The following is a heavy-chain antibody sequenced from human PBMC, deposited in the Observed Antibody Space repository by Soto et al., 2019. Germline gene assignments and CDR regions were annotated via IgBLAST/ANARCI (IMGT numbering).Heavy chain of an antibody. CDR1: WGSSVSYD. J-gene: IGHJ4*02. CDR3: VRGRAAAVDY. D-gene: IGHD6-13*01. V-gene: IGHV4-59*01. Sequence: LVILSLTCTAAWGSSVSYDGRWIRQPPRKGLEWIGYIYYIGSTNYNPSLKSRVTISVDTSKNQFALKLSSVTAADTAVYYGVRGRAAAVDYWGQGSLDTVSS. CDR2: IYYIGST.